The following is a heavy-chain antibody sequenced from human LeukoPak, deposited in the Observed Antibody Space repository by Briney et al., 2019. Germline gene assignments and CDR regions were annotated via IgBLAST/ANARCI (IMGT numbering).Heavy chain of an antibody. CDR1: GFTFSSYA. CDR3: ARDSTYYYGSGSSGPHYFDY. J-gene: IGHJ4*02. V-gene: IGHV3-30*01. D-gene: IGHD3-10*01. Sequence: GGSLRLSCAASGFTFSSYAMHWVRQAPGKGLEWVALISYDGGNTYYADSVKGRFTIPRDNSKNTLDLQLNSLRVEDTAVYYCARDSTYYYGSGSSGPHYFDYWGQGTLVTVSS. CDR2: ISYDGGNT.